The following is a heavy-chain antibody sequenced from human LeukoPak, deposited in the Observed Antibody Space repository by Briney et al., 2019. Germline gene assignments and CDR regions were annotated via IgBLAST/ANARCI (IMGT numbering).Heavy chain of an antibody. V-gene: IGHV4-59*01. CDR2: IYYSGST. Sequence: SETLSLTCTVSGGSISSYYWSWIRQPPGKGLEWIGYIYYSGSTNYNASLRSRLILSVDTARNQVSLKLTSVTAADTAVYYCTREVSTVTFDYWGQGTLVTVSS. CDR3: TREVSTVTFDY. CDR1: GGSISSYY. J-gene: IGHJ4*02. D-gene: IGHD4-17*01.